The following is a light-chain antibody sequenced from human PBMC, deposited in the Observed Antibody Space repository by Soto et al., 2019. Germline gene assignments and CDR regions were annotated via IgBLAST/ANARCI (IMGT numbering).Light chain of an antibody. V-gene: IGKV1-39*01. CDR3: QQSYCTPPT. J-gene: IGKJ5*01. Sequence: DIHMTQYPYSLSASVGDRVTITCRASQSISSYLNWYQQKPGKAPKLLIYAASSLQSGVPSRFSGSGSGTDFTLTISSLQPEDFATYYSQQSYCTPPTFCQGTRLEI. CDR1: QSISSY. CDR2: AAS.